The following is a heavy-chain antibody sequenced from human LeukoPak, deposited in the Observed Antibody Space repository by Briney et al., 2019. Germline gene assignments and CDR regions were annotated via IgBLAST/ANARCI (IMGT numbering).Heavy chain of an antibody. CDR3: ASAGGYDFWSGYGDNWFDP. Sequence: ASVKVSCKASGYTFTGYYMHWVRQAPGQGLKWMGWINPNSGGTDYAQKFQCRVTMTKDTSIRTAYMELSRLRSDDTAVYYCASAGGYDFWSGYGDNWFDPWGQGTLVTVSS. CDR1: GYTFTGYY. D-gene: IGHD3-3*01. V-gene: IGHV1-2*02. J-gene: IGHJ5*02. CDR2: INPNSGGT.